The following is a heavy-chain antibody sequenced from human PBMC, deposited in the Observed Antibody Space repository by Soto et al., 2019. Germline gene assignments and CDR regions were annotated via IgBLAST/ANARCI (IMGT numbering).Heavy chain of an antibody. J-gene: IGHJ5*02. D-gene: IGHD1-26*01. Sequence: ASVKVSCKASGYSFTDYYMHWVRQAPGQGPEWLGWINPKSGGTNYAQKFQGRVTMTRDTSITTAYMEMTRLKSDDTAVYYCARDSVGASKGFDPWGQGTLVTVS. CDR3: ARDSVGASKGFDP. V-gene: IGHV1-2*02. CDR1: GYSFTDYY. CDR2: INPKSGGT.